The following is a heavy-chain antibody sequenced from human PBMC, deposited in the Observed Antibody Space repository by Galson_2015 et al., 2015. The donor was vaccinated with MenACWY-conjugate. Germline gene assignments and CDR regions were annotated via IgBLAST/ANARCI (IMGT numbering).Heavy chain of an antibody. CDR1: GFTFSNYD. D-gene: IGHD1-20*01. Sequence: SLRLSCAASGFTFSNYDMHWVREERGKGLEWVSGISTGGDTYYSGSVKGRFTISRENAKNSLYLQMDSLRPGDTAIYYCVSGFLSRDKWNGLGLDVWGKGTTVIVSS. J-gene: IGHJ6*04. CDR2: ISTGGDT. V-gene: IGHV3-13*01. CDR3: VSGFLSRDKWNGLGLDV.